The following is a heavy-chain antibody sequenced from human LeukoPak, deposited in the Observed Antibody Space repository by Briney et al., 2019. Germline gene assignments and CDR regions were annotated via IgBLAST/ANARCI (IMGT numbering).Heavy chain of an antibody. V-gene: IGHV4-4*07. J-gene: IGHJ5*02. CDR2: IYKKATNYQDT. CDR3: ARESVAVGTRWFDP. Sequence: PSETLSLTCTVSGDSINDYYWTWIRQPAGKRMEWIGRIYKKATNYQDTKYNPSLESRLTLSIDASKKQFSLNLRSVTAADTAVYYCARESVAVGTRWFDPWGQGVLVSVSS. CDR1: GDSINDYY. D-gene: IGHD6-19*01.